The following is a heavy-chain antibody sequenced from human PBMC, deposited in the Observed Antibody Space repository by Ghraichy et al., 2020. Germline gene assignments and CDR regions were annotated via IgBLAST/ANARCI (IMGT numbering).Heavy chain of an antibody. D-gene: IGHD3-3*01. CDR1: GGSISSYY. J-gene: IGHJ6*02. CDR2: IYYSGST. V-gene: IGHV4-59*01. Sequence: SETLSLTCTVSGGSISSYYWSWIRQPPGKGLEWIGYIYYSGSTNYNPSLKSRVTISVDTSKNQFSLKLSSVTAADTAVYYCARQPTYDFWSGGYYYYYGMDVWGQGTTVTVSS. CDR3: ARQPTYDFWSGGYYYYYGMDV.